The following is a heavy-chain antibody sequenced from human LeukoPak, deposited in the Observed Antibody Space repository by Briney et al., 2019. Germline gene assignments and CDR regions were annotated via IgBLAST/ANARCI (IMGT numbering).Heavy chain of an antibody. J-gene: IGHJ4*02. CDR1: GFTFDDYA. CDR2: ISWNSGSI. V-gene: IGHV3-9*01. Sequence: GGSLRLSCAASGFTFDDYAMHWVRQAPGKGLEWVSGISWNSGSIGYADSVKGRFTISRDNAKDSLYLQMNSLRAEDTALYYCAKGKDYYGPIDYWGQGTLVTVSS. CDR3: AKGKDYYGPIDY. D-gene: IGHD3-10*01.